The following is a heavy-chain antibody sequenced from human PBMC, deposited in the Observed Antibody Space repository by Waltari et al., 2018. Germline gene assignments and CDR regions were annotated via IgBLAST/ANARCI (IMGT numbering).Heavy chain of an antibody. CDR3: ATVICSSTSCYNWFDP. D-gene: IGHD2-2*01. Sequence: QVQLVQSGAEVKKPGASVKVSCKVSGYTLTELSMHWVRQAPGKGLEWMGGFVPEDGETIYAQKVQGRVTMTEDTSTDTAYMELSSLRSEDTAVYYCATVICSSTSCYNWFDPWGQGTLVTVSS. CDR1: GYTLTELS. CDR2: FVPEDGET. V-gene: IGHV1-24*01. J-gene: IGHJ5*02.